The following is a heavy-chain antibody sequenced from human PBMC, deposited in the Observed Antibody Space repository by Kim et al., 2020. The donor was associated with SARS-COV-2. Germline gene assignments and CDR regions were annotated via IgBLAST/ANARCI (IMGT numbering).Heavy chain of an antibody. J-gene: IGHJ4*02. V-gene: IGHV3-7*01. CDR2: SAK. CDR3: ARPGARSVEH. D-gene: IGHD6-25*01. Sequence: SAKWFVDSVKGRFAISRDNARSSLYLQMGNLRAEDTAVYYCARPGARSVEHWGQGTLVTVSS.